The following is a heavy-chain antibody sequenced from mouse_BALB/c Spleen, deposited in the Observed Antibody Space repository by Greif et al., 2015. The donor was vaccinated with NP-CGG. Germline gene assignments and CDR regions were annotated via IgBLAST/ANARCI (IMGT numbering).Heavy chain of an antibody. CDR2: ISSGSSTI. Sequence: EVKLVESGGGLVQPGGSRKLSCAASGFTFSSFGMHWVRQAPEKGLEWVAYISSGSSTIYYADTVKGRFTISRDNPKNTLFLQMTSLRSEDTAMYYCARSDAFDYWGQGTTLTVSS. CDR3: ARSDAFDY. J-gene: IGHJ2*01. V-gene: IGHV5-17*02. CDR1: GFTFSSFG.